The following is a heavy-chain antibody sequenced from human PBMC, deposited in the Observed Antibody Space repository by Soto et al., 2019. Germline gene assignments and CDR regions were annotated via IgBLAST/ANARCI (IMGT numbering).Heavy chain of an antibody. Sequence: PSETLSLTCTVSGGSISSYYWSWIRQPPGKGLGWIGYIYYSGSTNYNPSLKSRVTISVDTSKNQFSLKLSSVTAADTAVYYCARDSSGWYRNAFDIWGQGTMVTVSS. V-gene: IGHV4-59*01. CDR2: IYYSGST. D-gene: IGHD6-19*01. CDR1: GGSISSYY. J-gene: IGHJ3*02. CDR3: ARDSSGWYRNAFDI.